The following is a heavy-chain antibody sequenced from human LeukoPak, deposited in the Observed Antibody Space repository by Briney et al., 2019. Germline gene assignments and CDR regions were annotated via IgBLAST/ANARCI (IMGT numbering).Heavy chain of an antibody. Sequence: PGGSLRLSCAASGFTFSGSAMHWVRQASWKGLEWVGRIRSKANSYATAYAASVKGRFTISRDDSKNTAYLQMNSLKTEDTAVYYCTRREPDPGNMDVWGKGTTVTVSS. J-gene: IGHJ6*03. CDR2: IRSKANSYAT. CDR3: TRREPDPGNMDV. V-gene: IGHV3-73*01. CDR1: GFTFSGSA. D-gene: IGHD1-14*01.